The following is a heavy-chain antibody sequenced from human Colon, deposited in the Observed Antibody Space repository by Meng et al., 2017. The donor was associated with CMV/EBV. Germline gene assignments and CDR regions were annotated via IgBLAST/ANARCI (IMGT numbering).Heavy chain of an antibody. V-gene: IGHV1-2*02. CDR2: INPYSGDT. CDR3: GTFGGDFDY. D-gene: IGHD3-3*01. J-gene: IGHJ4*02. CDR1: GYTFTGYL. Sequence: QGPLMESGAEMREPGASGKVSCKASGYTFTGYLIHWVRQAPGQGLEWMGWINPYSGDTIYAQKFEVGVTMTRDASITTAYLELSSLKSDDTAVYYCGTFGGDFDYWGQGTLVTVSS.